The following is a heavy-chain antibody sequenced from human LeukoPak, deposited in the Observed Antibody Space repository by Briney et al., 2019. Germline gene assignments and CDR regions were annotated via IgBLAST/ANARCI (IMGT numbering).Heavy chain of an antibody. J-gene: IGHJ5*02. CDR3: ARTWYSSSWFDP. D-gene: IGHD6-13*01. V-gene: IGHV4-4*07. CDR1: GGSISSYY. Sequence: SETLSLTCTVSGGSISSYYWSWIRQPAGKGLEWIGRIYTSGSTNYNPSLKSRVTISVDTSKNQFSLKLSSVTAADTAVYYCARTWYSSSWFDPWGQGTLVTVSS. CDR2: IYTSGST.